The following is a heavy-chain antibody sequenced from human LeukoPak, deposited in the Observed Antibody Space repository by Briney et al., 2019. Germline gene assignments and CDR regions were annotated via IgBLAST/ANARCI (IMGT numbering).Heavy chain of an antibody. V-gene: IGHV3-74*01. CDR2: IKSDGSST. D-gene: IGHD3-22*01. Sequence: GGSLRLSCAASGFTFSSYWMHWVRQAPGKGLVWVSRIKSDGSSTNYADSVKGRFTISRDNSKNTLYLQMNSLRAEDTAVYYCAKDAPYYYDSSEAFDIWGQGTMVTVSS. J-gene: IGHJ3*02. CDR3: AKDAPYYYDSSEAFDI. CDR1: GFTFSSYW.